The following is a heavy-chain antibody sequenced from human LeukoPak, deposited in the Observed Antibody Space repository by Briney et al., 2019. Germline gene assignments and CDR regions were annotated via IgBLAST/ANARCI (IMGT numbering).Heavy chain of an antibody. J-gene: IGHJ3*02. CDR1: GGSFSSYY. Sequence: SETLSLTCTVSGGSFSSYYWSWIRQPPGKGLEYMGYIYYSGSTNYNPSLKSRVTISVDTSKNQFSLKLNSVTAADTGVYYCARETSSSSFFGAFDRWGQGTMVTVSS. CDR2: IYYSGST. D-gene: IGHD6-6*01. CDR3: ARETSSSSFFGAFDR. V-gene: IGHV4-59*01.